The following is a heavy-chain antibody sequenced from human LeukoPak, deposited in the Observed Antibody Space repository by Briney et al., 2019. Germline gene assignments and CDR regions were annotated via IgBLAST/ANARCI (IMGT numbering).Heavy chain of an antibody. D-gene: IGHD3-3*01. CDR3: ARAYYDFWSGHLNYYFDY. V-gene: IGHV4-61*01. Sequence: SETLSLTCTVSGGSISSSSYYWSWIRQPPGKGLEWIGYIYSSGSTNYNPSLKSRVTMSVDTSKNQFSLKLSSVTAADTAIYYCARAYYDFWSGHLNYYFDYWGQGTLVTVSS. J-gene: IGHJ4*02. CDR2: IYSSGST. CDR1: GGSISSSSYY.